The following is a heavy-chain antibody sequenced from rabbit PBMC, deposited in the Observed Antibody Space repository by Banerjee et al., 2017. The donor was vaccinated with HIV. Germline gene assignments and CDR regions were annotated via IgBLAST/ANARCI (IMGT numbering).Heavy chain of an antibody. J-gene: IGHJ4*01. CDR2: IYNGDGST. CDR1: GLDFSSSYS. Sequence: QEQLVEYGGDLVKPGASLTLTCKASGLDFSSSYSIFWVRQAPGKGLEWIGTIYNGDGSTYYANWAKGRFTISKTSSTTVTLQMTSLTAADTATYFCAREIYFSGWALNLWGPGTLVTVS. D-gene: IGHD4-1*01. CDR3: AREIYFSGWALNL. V-gene: IGHV1S45*01.